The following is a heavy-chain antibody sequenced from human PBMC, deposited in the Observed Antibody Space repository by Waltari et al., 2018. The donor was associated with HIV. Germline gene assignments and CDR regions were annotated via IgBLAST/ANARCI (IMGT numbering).Heavy chain of an antibody. D-gene: IGHD5-18*01. Sequence: EVQLVESGGGLVQPGGSLSLSCAASGFTFSSHWMHWVRQVPGKGLVWVSRINSDGSITSHADSVKGRFTISRDNARNTLYLQMNSLGAEDTAMYYCAKGGTSGYTFGFGRWGQGTLVTVSS. V-gene: IGHV3-74*01. CDR2: INSDGSIT. J-gene: IGHJ1*01. CDR1: GFTFSSHW. CDR3: AKGGTSGYTFGFGR.